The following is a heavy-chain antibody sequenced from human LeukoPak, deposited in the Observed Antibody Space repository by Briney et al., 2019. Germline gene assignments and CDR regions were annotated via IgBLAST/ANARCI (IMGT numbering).Heavy chain of an antibody. CDR3: TKGENGMDV. CDR2: ITDSSSYI. J-gene: IGHJ6*02. Sequence: GGSVRLSCAASGFTFSSYRMNWARQAPGKGLEWVSSITDSSSYIYHADSVKGRFTISRDNAKNSVYLQMNSLRAEDTATYYCTKGENGMDVWGQGNTVTVSS. CDR1: GFTFSSYR. V-gene: IGHV3-21*01. D-gene: IGHD1-26*01.